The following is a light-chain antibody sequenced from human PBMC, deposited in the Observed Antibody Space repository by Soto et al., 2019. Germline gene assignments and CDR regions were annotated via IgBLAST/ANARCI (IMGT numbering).Light chain of an antibody. V-gene: IGKV3-15*01. CDR2: GAS. Sequence: EIVMTQSPATLSVSPGERATLSCRASQSVSSNLAWYQQKPGQAPRLLIYGASTSATGIPARFSGSGSGTEFTLTISSLQSEDFAVYYCQQYNNWPRTFGQGTTVEIQ. CDR1: QSVSSN. J-gene: IGKJ1*01. CDR3: QQYNNWPRT.